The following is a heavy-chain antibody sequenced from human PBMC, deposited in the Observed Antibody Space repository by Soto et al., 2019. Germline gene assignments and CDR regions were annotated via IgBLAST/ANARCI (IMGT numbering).Heavy chain of an antibody. V-gene: IGHV1-8*01. D-gene: IGHD1-26*01. CDR2: MQPSTGRT. CDR1: GYSFTSLD. CDR3: ARGVSAGVDY. J-gene: IGHJ4*02. Sequence: SVKVSCKASGYSFTSLDINWVRQTAGQGLEWMGWMQPSTGRTGYAQKLQGRVTMTRDTSINTAYMGLTTLTSDDTAFYYCARGVSAGVDYWGQGTLVTVSS.